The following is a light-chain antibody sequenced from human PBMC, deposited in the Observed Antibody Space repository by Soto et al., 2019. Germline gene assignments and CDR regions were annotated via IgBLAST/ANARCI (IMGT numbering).Light chain of an antibody. CDR2: EVD. Sequence: QSALTQPASVSGSPGQSITISCTGTSSDVGSYNLVSWYQQRPGKAPLLMVYEVDKRPSRVSSRFSGSKSGNTASLTISGLQAEDEADYYCSSYACSSTSVFGTGTKLTVL. J-gene: IGLJ1*01. V-gene: IGLV2-23*02. CDR1: SSDVGSYNL. CDR3: SSYACSSTSV.